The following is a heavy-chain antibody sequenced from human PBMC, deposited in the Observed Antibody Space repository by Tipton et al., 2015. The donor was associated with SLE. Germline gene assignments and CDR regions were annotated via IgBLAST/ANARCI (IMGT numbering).Heavy chain of an antibody. V-gene: IGHV3-30-3*02. Sequence: SLRLSCAASGFTFSSYAMHWVRQSPGKGLEWVAVTSYDGNNEYYADSVKGRFTISRDNSNNTLCLQTSSLRAEDTAVYYCAKSVTSGMRAAFDIWAQGTMVTVSS. J-gene: IGHJ3*02. CDR2: TSYDGNNE. CDR3: AKSVTSGMRAAFDI. D-gene: IGHD3-10*01. CDR1: GFTFSSYA.